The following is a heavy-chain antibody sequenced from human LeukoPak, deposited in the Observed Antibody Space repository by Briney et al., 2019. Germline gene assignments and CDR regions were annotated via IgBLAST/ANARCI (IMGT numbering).Heavy chain of an antibody. V-gene: IGHV3-49*04. Sequence: GGSLRLSCTASGFTFGDYAMSWVRQAPGKGLEWVGFIRSKAYGGTTEYAASVKGRFTISRDDSKSIAYLQMNSLKTEDTAVYYCTRLDGPIDYCDSRADAFDIWGQGTMVTVSS. CDR1: GFTFGDYA. J-gene: IGHJ3*02. CDR2: IRSKAYGGTT. CDR3: TRLDGPIDYCDSRADAFDI. D-gene: IGHD3-22*01.